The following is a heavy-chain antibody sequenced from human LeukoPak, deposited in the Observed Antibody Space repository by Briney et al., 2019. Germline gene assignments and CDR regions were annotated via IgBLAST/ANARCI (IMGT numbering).Heavy chain of an antibody. Sequence: GGSLRLSCAASGFTFSSYAMHWVRQAPGKGLEWVAVISYDGSNKYYADSVKGRFTISRDNSKNTLYLQMNSLRAEDTAVYYCARDFLFDYWGQGTLVTVSS. J-gene: IGHJ4*02. CDR2: ISYDGSNK. CDR1: GFTFSSYA. CDR3: ARDFLFDY. V-gene: IGHV3-30-3*01.